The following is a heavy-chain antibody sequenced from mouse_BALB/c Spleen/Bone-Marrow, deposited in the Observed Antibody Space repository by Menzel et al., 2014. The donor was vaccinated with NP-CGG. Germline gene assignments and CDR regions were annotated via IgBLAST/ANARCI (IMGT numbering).Heavy chain of an antibody. CDR1: GFNIKDTY. V-gene: IGHV14-3*02. Sequence: VQLKESGAELVKPGASVKLSCTASGFNIKDTYMHWVKQRPEQGLEWIGRIDPANGNTKYDPKFQGKATITADTSSNTAYLQLSSLTPEDTAVYYCARYYYGYYFDYWGQGTTLTVSS. D-gene: IGHD1-2*01. J-gene: IGHJ2*01. CDR3: ARYYYGYYFDY. CDR2: IDPANGNT.